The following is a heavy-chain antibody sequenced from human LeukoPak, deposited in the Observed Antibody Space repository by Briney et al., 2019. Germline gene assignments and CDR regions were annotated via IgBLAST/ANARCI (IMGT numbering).Heavy chain of an antibody. J-gene: IGHJ6*03. Sequence: GGSLRLSCAASGLTFSNYAMSWVRQAPGKGLEWVSGISDSGGSTYYADSVKGRFIISRDNSKNTLYLQMNSLRAEDTAVYYCAGQLRFWGDYYMDVWGTGTTVTVSS. CDR2: ISDSGGST. CDR1: GLTFSNYA. D-gene: IGHD3-3*01. CDR3: AGQLRFWGDYYMDV. V-gene: IGHV3-23*01.